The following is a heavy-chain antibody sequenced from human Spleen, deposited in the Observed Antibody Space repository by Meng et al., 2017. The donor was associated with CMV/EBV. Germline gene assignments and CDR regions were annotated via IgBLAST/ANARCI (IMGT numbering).Heavy chain of an antibody. CDR1: GFTFSNYA. Sequence: GESLKISCAASGFTFSNYAMSWVRQAPGKGLEWVSVTYTGGGSTYYAESVKGRFTIFRDDSKNTLYLQMNSLRAEDTAVYYCAKVIRGGSSISGIFVSGPFDSWGQGTLVTVSS. CDR3: AKVIRGGSSISGIFVSGPFDS. CDR2: TYTGGGST. V-gene: IGHV3-23*03. J-gene: IGHJ4*02. D-gene: IGHD2-15*01.